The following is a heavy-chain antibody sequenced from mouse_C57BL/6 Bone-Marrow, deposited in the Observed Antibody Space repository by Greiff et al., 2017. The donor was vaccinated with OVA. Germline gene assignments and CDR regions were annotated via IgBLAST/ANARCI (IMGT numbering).Heavy chain of an antibody. J-gene: IGHJ2*01. D-gene: IGHD1-1*01. CDR2: ISYDGSN. CDR3: ARGFLYYYGSTLDY. CDR1: GYSITSGYY. Sequence: ESGPGLVKPSQSLSLTCSVTGYSITSGYYWNWIRQFPGNKLEWMGYISYDGSNNYNPSLKNRISITRYTSKNQFFLKLNSVTTEDTATYYCARGFLYYYGSTLDYWGQGTTLTVSS. V-gene: IGHV3-6*01.